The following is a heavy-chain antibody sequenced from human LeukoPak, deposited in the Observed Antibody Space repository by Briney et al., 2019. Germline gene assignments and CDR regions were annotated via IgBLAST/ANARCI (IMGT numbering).Heavy chain of an antibody. Sequence: GGSLRLSCAASGFTFSGSVMHWVRQASGKGLEWVGHIGSKADNYATAYAASVKGGFTISRDDSKNTAYLQMNSLKTEDTAVYYCTRLGAVAGTDDYWGQGTLVTVSS. CDR3: TRLGAVAGTDDY. CDR1: GFTFSGSV. CDR2: IGSKADNYAT. V-gene: IGHV3-73*01. J-gene: IGHJ4*02. D-gene: IGHD6-19*01.